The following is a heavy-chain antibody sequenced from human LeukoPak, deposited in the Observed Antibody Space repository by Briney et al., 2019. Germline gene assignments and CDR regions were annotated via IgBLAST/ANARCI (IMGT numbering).Heavy chain of an antibody. D-gene: IGHD1-26*01. CDR2: VRGSDAGT. J-gene: IGHJ4*02. CDR3: AKNRGGSYYSGSDY. V-gene: IGHV3-23*01. Sequence: GGSLRLSCAASGFTFSSYAMNWLRQAPGKGLEWVSAVRGSDAGTSYADSVKGRLTISRDNSKNTLYLQMNSLRAEDTAVYYCAKNRGGSYYSGSDYWGQGTLVTVSS. CDR1: GFTFSSYA.